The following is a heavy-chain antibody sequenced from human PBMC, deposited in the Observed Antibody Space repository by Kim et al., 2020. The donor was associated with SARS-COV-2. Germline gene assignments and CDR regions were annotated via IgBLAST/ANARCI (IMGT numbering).Heavy chain of an antibody. V-gene: IGHV4-61*01. CDR1: GGSVSSGSYY. D-gene: IGHD6-13*01. J-gene: IGHJ6*03. Sequence: SETLSLTCTVSGGSVSSGSYYWSWIRQPPGKGLEWIGYIYYSGSTNYNPSLKSRVTISVDTSKNQFSLKLSSVTAADTAVYYCARDSKAAAGLDHRRDYYYYYYMDVWGKGTTVTVSS. CDR2: IYYSGST. CDR3: ARDSKAAAGLDHRRDYYYYYYMDV.